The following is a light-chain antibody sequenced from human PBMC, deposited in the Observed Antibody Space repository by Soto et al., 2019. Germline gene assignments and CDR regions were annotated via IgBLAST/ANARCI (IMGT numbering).Light chain of an antibody. CDR3: QQRNSWPLT. V-gene: IGKV3D-20*02. CDR2: GTS. J-gene: IGKJ4*01. CDR1: QSLSSIN. Sequence: ELVLTQSPATLSLSPGERATLSCRARQSLSSINLAWFHQKPGQAPRLLIYGTSSRATGIPDRFSGSGSGTDFTLTISSLEPEDFAFYYCQQRNSWPLTFGGGTKVEIK.